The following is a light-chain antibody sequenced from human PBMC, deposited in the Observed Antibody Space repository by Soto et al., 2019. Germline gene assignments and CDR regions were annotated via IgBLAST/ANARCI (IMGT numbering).Light chain of an antibody. CDR2: EVS. Sequence: QSVLTQPPSVSGSPGQSVTISCTGASSDVGSYNRVSWYQQFPATAPKLLIYEVSNRPSGVPDRFSGSKSGNTASLTISGLQAEDEADYYCSSYTSSSTYVFGSLTKVTVL. V-gene: IGLV2-18*02. CDR1: SSDVGSYNR. J-gene: IGLJ1*01. CDR3: SSYTSSSTYV.